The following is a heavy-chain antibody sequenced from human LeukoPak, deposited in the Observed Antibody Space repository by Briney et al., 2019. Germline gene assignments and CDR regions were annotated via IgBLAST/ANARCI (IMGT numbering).Heavy chain of an antibody. CDR2: ISATDSDGEPTT. D-gene: IGHD2-21*01. CDR3: TTESHSNHFEN. CDR1: GFTVTASE. V-gene: IGHV3-48*03. J-gene: IGHJ4*02. Sequence: GGSLRLSCAASGFTVTASEMNWVRQPPGQGLEWVSYISATDSDGEPTTYSSSSVKGRFAISRDNSKNSLFQQMNSLRAEDTAVYYCTTESHSNHFENWGQGVLVTVSS.